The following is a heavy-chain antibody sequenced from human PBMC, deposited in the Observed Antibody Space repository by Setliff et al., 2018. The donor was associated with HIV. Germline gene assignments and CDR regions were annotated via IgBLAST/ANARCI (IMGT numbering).Heavy chain of an antibody. D-gene: IGHD2-2*03. CDR3: AKDLDIVVVPAAPDAFDI. CDR2: IAYDGSNK. CDR1: GFTFSSNA. J-gene: IGHJ3*02. V-gene: IGHV3-30*04. Sequence: GGSLRLSCAASGFTFSSNAMHWVRQAPGKGLEWVAVIAYDGSNKYYADSVKGRFTISSNNSKNTLYLQMNSLRAEDTAVYYCAKDLDIVVVPAAPDAFDIWGQGTMVTV.